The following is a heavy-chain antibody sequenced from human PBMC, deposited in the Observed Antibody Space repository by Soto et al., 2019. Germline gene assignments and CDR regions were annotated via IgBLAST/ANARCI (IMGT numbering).Heavy chain of an antibody. V-gene: IGHV1-69*13. D-gene: IGHD2-21*02. CDR1: GGSFNSFA. J-gene: IGHJ6*02. Sequence: SVKVSCKASGGSFNSFAISWVRRAPGQGLEWMGGIIPIFGAASYGQRIQGRVTITADESTSTAFMELSSLRSEDTAVYYCATSGECGGDCYVYRMDVWGQGTTVTVSS. CDR3: ATSGECGGDCYVYRMDV. CDR2: IIPIFGAA.